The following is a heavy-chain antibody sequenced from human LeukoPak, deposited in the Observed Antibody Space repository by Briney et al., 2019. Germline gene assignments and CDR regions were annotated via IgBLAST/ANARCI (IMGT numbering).Heavy chain of an antibody. D-gene: IGHD3-22*01. Sequence: ASVKVSCKASGYTFTSYGISWVRPAPGQGLEWMGWISAYNGNTNYAQKLQGRVTMTTDTSTSTVYMELSSLRSEDTAVYYCARDYLRRDDSSGYYPDYWGQGTLVTVSS. CDR2: ISAYNGNT. CDR3: ARDYLRRDDSSGYYPDY. J-gene: IGHJ4*02. CDR1: GYTFTSYG. V-gene: IGHV1-18*01.